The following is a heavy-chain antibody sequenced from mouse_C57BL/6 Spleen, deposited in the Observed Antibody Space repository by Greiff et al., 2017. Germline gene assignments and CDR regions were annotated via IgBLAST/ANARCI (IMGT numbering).Heavy chain of an antibody. CDR1: GFTFSDYY. V-gene: IGHV5-16*01. Sequence: EVMLVESEGGLVQPGSSMKLSCTASGFTFSDYYMAWVRQVPEKGLEWVANINYDGSSTYYLDSLKSRFIISRDNAKNILYLQMSSLKSEDTATYYCARGENWYDYAMDYWGQGTSVTVSS. CDR3: ARGENWYDYAMDY. CDR2: INYDGSST. J-gene: IGHJ4*01. D-gene: IGHD2-14*01.